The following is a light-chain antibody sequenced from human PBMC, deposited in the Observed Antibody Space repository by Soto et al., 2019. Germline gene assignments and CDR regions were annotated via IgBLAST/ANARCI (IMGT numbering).Light chain of an antibody. J-gene: IGKJ1*01. CDR1: QSISSW. Sequence: DIQMTQSPSTLSASVGDRVTITCRASQSISSWLAWYQQKPGKAPKRLLYKESSLESGDPSRFGGSGSGTEITLTISSLQPDDFATYFCQQYDSFPRTFGQGTQVEIK. CDR2: KES. CDR3: QQYDSFPRT. V-gene: IGKV1-5*03.